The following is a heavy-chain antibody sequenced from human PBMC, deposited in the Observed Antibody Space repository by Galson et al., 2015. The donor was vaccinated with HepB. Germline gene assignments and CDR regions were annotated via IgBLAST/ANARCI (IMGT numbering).Heavy chain of an antibody. D-gene: IGHD2-15*01. CDR1: GFTFSCYA. CDR2: IFDDGSNQ. V-gene: IGHV3-30*04. Sequence: SLRLSCAASGFTFSCYAMHWVRQAPGQGLEWVAAIFDDGSNQYYADSVKGRFTISRDNSKNTLYLQMNSLRAEDTAVYYCARGPRDCPGAFDIWGQGTMVTVPS. CDR3: ARGPRDCPGAFDI. J-gene: IGHJ3*02.